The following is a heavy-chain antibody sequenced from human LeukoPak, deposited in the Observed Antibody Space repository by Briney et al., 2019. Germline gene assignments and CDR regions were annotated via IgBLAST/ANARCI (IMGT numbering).Heavy chain of an antibody. CDR2: ISSSSSYI. V-gene: IGHV3-21*01. CDR1: GFTFSSYS. J-gene: IGHJ4*02. D-gene: IGHD2-8*01. Sequence: GGSLRLSCAASGFTFSSYSMNWVRQAPGKGLEWVSSISSSSSYIYYADSVKGRFTISRDNAKNSLYLQMNSLRAEDTAVYYCARVPGYCTNGVCWGQGTLATVSS. CDR3: ARVPGYCTNGVC.